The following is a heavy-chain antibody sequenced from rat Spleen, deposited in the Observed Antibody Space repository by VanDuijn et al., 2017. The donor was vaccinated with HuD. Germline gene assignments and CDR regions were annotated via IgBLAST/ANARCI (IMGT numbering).Heavy chain of an antibody. CDR3: TRRVHTMGLTSRYFDY. CDR2: ISYEGIST. V-gene: IGHV5-22*01. CDR1: GFSFSDHY. D-gene: IGHD1-9*01. J-gene: IGHJ2*01. Sequence: EVQLVESGGGLVQPGRSLKLSCAASGFSFSDHYMAWVRQVPKKGLEWVGTISYEGISTYYGDSVKGRFTISRDNEKSTLYLQMSSLRSEDTATYYCTRRVHTMGLTSRYFDYWGQGVMVTVSS.